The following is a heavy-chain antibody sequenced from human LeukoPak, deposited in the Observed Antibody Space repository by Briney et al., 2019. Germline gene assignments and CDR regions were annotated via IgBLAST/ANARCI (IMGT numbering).Heavy chain of an antibody. CDR3: ARVGSSSWCSFDY. V-gene: IGHV1-2*06. CDR2: IDPNSGGT. J-gene: IGHJ4*02. D-gene: IGHD6-13*01. CDR1: GYTFTGYY. Sequence: ASVKVSCKASGYTFTGYYMHWVRQAPGQGLEWMGRIDPNSGGTNYVQKFQGRVTMTRDTSISTAYMELSRLRSDDTAVYYCARVGSSSWCSFDYWGQGTLVTVSS.